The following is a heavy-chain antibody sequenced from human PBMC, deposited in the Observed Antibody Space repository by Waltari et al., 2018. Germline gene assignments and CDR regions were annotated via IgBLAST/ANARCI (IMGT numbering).Heavy chain of an antibody. J-gene: IGHJ6*02. CDR2: ISYNERNI. V-gene: IGHV3-30*04. D-gene: IGHD3-22*01. CDR3: ARDYCDRTNCHGMDV. Sequence: QVQLVESGGGVVQPGLTFRSFAQHWVRQAPGKGLEWGAVISYNERNIYYVDTVKGLFTISRDNSEKMLYLQMNSLRVEDTAVYYCARDYCDRTNCHGMDVWGQGTTVTVSS. CDR1: LTFRSFA.